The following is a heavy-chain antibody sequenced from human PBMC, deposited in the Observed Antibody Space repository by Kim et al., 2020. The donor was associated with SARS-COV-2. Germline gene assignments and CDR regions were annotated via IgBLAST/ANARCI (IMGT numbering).Heavy chain of an antibody. CDR2: INHSGST. J-gene: IGHJ4*02. V-gene: IGHV4-34*01. D-gene: IGHD2-15*01. CDR3: ARVTGGTRLGYFDY. CDR1: GGSFSGYY. Sequence: SETLSLTCAVYGGSFSGYYWSWIRQPPGKGLEWVGEINHSGSTNYNPSLKSRGTISVDTSKNQFSLKLSSVTADTAVYYCARVTGGTRLGYFDYWVKGTL.